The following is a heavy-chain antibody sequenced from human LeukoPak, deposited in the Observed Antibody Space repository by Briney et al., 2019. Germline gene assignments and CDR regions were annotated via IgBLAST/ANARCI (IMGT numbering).Heavy chain of an antibody. V-gene: IGHV3-7*01. CDR3: ARDIPSGFYTPGY. Sequence: GGSLRLSCVASGFIFSDYWMSWVCQAPGMGLEWVANIETDGDEKNYVDSVKGRFTISRDNAKNSLYLQMNSLGDEDTAVYYCARDIPSGFYTPGYWGQGTLVTVSS. J-gene: IGHJ4*02. D-gene: IGHD5-12*01. CDR1: GFIFSDYW. CDR2: IETDGDEK.